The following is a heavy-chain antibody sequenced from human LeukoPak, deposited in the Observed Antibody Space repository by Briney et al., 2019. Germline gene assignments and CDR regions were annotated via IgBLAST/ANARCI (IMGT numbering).Heavy chain of an antibody. J-gene: IGHJ4*02. V-gene: IGHV5-51*01. CDR1: GYNFSTYW. CDR2: IYPGDSDT. CDR3: ARLRGPIRISIRRIFDY. Sequence: GESLKIPCQGSGYNFSTYWIGWVRQVPGKGLEGMGIIYPGDSDTRYSPSFQGQVTISADKSISAAYLQWSSMKATDTAMYYCARLRGPIRISIRRIFDYWGQGTLVTVSS. D-gene: IGHD1-14*01.